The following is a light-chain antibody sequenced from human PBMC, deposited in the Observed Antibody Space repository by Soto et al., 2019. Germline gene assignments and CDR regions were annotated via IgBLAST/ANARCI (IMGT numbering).Light chain of an antibody. CDR1: SSNIGAGYD. V-gene: IGLV1-40*01. Sequence: QSVLTQPPSVSGAPGQRVTLSCTGSSSNIGAGYDVHWYQQLPGTAPKLLIYGNNNRPSGVPDRFSGSKSGTSASLAITGLQAEDEADYYCQSYDSSRSGWVFGGGTKVTVL. J-gene: IGLJ3*02. CDR3: QSYDSSRSGWV. CDR2: GNN.